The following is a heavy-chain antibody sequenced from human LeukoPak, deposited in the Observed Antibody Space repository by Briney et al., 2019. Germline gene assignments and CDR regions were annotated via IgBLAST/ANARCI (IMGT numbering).Heavy chain of an antibody. J-gene: IGHJ4*02. CDR3: AKVKIFSYYFDY. V-gene: IGHV3-30-3*01. CDR2: ISYDGSNK. D-gene: IGHD2-15*01. CDR1: GFTFSSYA. Sequence: GGSLRLSCAASGFTFSSYAMHWVRQAPGKGLEWVAVISYDGSNKYYADSVKGRFTISRDNSKNTLYLQMNSLRAEDTAVYYCAKVKIFSYYFDYWGQGTLVTVSS.